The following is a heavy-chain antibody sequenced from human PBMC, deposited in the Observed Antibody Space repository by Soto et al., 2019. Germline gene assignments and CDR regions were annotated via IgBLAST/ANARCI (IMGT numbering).Heavy chain of an antibody. J-gene: IGHJ4*02. CDR1: GGSVKNYY. D-gene: IGHD2-15*01. CDR3: ARYCSGGSCYRAAFAY. V-gene: IGHV4-59*02. Sequence: SETLSLTCSVSGGSVKNYYWSLIRQPPGKGLEWIGFFYYSGSTNYNPSLKSRVTISVDTPKNQFSLKLSSVTAADTAVYYCARYCSGGSCYRAAFAYWGQGTLVTVSS. CDR2: FYYSGST.